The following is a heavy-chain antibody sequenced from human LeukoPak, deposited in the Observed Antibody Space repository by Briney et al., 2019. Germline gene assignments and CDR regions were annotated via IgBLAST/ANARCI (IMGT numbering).Heavy chain of an antibody. CDR1: GFTFSSYA. CDR2: ISGSGGST. V-gene: IGHV3-23*01. Sequence: GGSLRLSCAASGFTFSSYAMSWVRQAPGKGLDWVSGISGSGGSTYYADSVKGRFSISRDNSKNTLYLQMNSLRAEDTAVYYCAKGESSGWYDAFDIWGQGTMVIVSS. J-gene: IGHJ3*02. CDR3: AKGESSGWYDAFDI. D-gene: IGHD6-19*01.